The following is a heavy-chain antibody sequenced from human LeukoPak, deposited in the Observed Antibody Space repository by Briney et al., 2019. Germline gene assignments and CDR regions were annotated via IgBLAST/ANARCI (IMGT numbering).Heavy chain of an antibody. CDR3: ARGPDIVVVPAATSSFDI. D-gene: IGHD2-2*01. CDR2: IIPIFGTA. Sequence: ASVKVSCKASGGTFSSYAISWVRQAPGHGLEWMGGIIPIFGTANYAQKFQGRVTITADESTSTAYMELSSLRSEDTAVYYCARGPDIVVVPAATSSFDIWGQGTMVTVSS. J-gene: IGHJ3*02. CDR1: GGTFSSYA. V-gene: IGHV1-69*13.